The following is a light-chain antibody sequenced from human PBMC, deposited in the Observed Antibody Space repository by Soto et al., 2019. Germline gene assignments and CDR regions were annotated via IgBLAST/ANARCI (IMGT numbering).Light chain of an antibody. CDR1: SSNLGASYD. CDR3: QSYDDYLGGVI. CDR2: TNT. Sequence: QSVLTQPPSVSGAPWQGVTISCTGGSSNLGASYDVHWYKQLPGKAPKLLIYTNTNRPSGVPDRFSASRSGTSASLAITGLQAEDEADYYCQSYDDYLGGVIFGGGTKVTVL. V-gene: IGLV1-40*01. J-gene: IGLJ2*01.